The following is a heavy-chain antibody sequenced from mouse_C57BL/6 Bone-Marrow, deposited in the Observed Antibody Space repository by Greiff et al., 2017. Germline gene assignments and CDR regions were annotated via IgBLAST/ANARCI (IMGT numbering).Heavy chain of an antibody. CDR2: IHPNSGST. CDR3: ARGVITTVVEGAMDY. V-gene: IGHV1-64*01. J-gene: IGHJ4*01. Sequence: VQLQQSGAELVKPGASVKLSCKASGYTFTSYWMHWVKQRPGQGLEWIGMIHPNSGSTNYNEKFKSKATLTVDKSSSTAYMQLSSLTSEDSAVYYCARGVITTVVEGAMDYWGQGTSVTVSS. D-gene: IGHD1-1*01. CDR1: GYTFTSYW.